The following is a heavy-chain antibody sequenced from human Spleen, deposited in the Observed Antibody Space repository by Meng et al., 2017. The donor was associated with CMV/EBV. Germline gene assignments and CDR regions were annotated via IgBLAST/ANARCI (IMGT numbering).Heavy chain of an antibody. J-gene: IGHJ4*02. V-gene: IGHV4-38-2*02. CDR2: INHSGST. D-gene: IGHD2-2*01. CDR1: DYSISSGYY. CDR3: ARGGYCSSTSCPPDGG. Sequence: SETLSLTCTVSDYSISSGYYWGWIRQPPGKGLEWIGEINHSGSTNYNPSLKSRVTISVDTSKNQFSLKLSSVSAADTAVYYCARGGYCSSTSCPPDGGWGQGTLVTVSS.